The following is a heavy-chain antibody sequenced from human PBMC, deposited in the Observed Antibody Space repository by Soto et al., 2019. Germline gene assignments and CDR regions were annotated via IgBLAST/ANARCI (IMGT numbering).Heavy chain of an antibody. D-gene: IGHD3-16*01. CDR2: IGTAGDT. CDR3: AREGLGGFDY. Sequence: GGSLRLSCSASGFTFRNYGMHWVRQAPGKGLEWVAVIGTAGDTYYPGSAKGRLTISRENAKNSLYLQMNSLRAGDTAVYYCAREGLGGFDYCGQGTLVTVSS. CDR1: GFTFRNYG. J-gene: IGHJ4*02. V-gene: IGHV3-13*01.